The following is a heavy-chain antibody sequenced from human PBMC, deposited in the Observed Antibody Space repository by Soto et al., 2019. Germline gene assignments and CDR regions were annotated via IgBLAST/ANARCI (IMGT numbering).Heavy chain of an antibody. J-gene: IGHJ4*02. Sequence: EVQLLESGGGLVQPGGSLRLSCAASGFTFTSNAMSWVRQAPGKGLEWVSAISGSGATTYYADSVKGRFTISRDNSKNTLYLPMHSLRAEDTAVYYCAKVSKYCSGGYCYSNYFFDYWGKGTLVTVSS. CDR1: GFTFTSNA. CDR3: AKVSKYCSGGYCYSNYFFDY. CDR2: ISGSGATT. D-gene: IGHD2-15*01. V-gene: IGHV3-23*01.